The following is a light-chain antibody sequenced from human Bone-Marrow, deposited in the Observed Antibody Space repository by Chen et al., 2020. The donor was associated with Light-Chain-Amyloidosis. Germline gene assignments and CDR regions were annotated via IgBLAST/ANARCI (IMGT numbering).Light chain of an antibody. CDR2: DDS. CDR3: QVWDRSSDRPV. J-gene: IGLJ3*02. CDR1: NIGAAS. V-gene: IGLV3-21*02. Sequence: SYVLTQPYSVSVVPVQPATIACGGNNIGAASVHWYQQTPGQAPLLVVYDDSDRPSGIPERLSGSNSGNTATLSISRVEAGDEADYYCQVWDRSSDRPVFGGGTKLTVL.